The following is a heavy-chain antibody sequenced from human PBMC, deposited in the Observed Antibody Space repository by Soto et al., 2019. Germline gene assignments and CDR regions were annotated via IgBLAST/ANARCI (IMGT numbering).Heavy chain of an antibody. Sequence: PGGSLRLSCAASGFTFSSYGMHWVRQAPGKGLEWVAVISYDGSNKYYADSVKGRFTISRDNSKNTLYLQMNSLRAEDTAVYYCAKDKGITIFGVVGYYGMDGWGQGTTVTVSS. CDR1: GFTFSSYG. V-gene: IGHV3-30*18. CDR3: AKDKGITIFGVVGYYGMDG. J-gene: IGHJ6*02. D-gene: IGHD3-3*01. CDR2: ISYDGSNK.